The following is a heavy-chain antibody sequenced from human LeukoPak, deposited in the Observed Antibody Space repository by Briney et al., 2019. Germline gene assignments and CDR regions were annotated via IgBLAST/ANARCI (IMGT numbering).Heavy chain of an antibody. CDR2: INHSGST. D-gene: IGHD6-13*01. J-gene: IGHJ4*02. Sequence: SETLSLTCAVSGGSFSGYYWSWIRQPPGRGLEWIWAINHSGSTKYNPSLKSRVTISADTSKNQFSLKPSSVTAADTAVYYCARVGAGQQLDYWGQGALVSVSS. CDR1: GGSFSGYY. V-gene: IGHV4-34*01. CDR3: ARVGAGQQLDY.